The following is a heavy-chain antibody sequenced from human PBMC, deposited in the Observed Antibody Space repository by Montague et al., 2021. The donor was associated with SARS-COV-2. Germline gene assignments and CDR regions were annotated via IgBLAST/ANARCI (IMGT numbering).Heavy chain of an antibody. CDR3: ARAIWHLDV. CDR2: IYTGGYV. Sequence: SETLSLTCSVSGDSICRYYWSWIRQSDGKGLEWIGRIYTGGYVNYNPALQSRVSMSVDTSKSQVSLNVTSVTAADTAVYYCARAIWHLDVWGRGILVTVSS. CDR1: GDSICRYY. V-gene: IGHV4-4*07. J-gene: IGHJ2*01.